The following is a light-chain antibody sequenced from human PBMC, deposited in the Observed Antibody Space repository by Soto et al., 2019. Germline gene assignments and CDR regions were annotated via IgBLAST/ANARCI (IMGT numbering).Light chain of an antibody. Sequence: EIVLTQSPATLSVSPGESATLFCRASQSVSSNLAWYQHKAGQAPRLLIYVASTRATGVPDRFSGSGSGTEFTLTISSLQPDDFATYYCQHYSIVWAFGQGTKVDIK. CDR3: QHYSIVWA. CDR2: VAS. CDR1: QSVSSN. J-gene: IGKJ1*01. V-gene: IGKV3-15*01.